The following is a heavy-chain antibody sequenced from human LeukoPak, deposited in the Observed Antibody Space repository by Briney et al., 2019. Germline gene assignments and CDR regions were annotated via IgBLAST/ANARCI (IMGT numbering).Heavy chain of an antibody. CDR2: IYYSGST. CDR3: ASTSPIDAFDI. D-gene: IGHD1-26*01. V-gene: IGHV4-34*01. Sequence: TSETLSLTCAVYGGSFSGYYWSWIRQPPGKGLEWIGSIYYSGSTYYNPSLKSRVTISVDTSKNQFSLKLSSVTAADTAVYYCASTSPIDAFDIWGQGTMVTVSS. J-gene: IGHJ3*02. CDR1: GGSFSGYY.